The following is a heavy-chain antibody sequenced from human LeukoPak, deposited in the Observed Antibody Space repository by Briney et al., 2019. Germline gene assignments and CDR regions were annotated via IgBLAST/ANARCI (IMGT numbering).Heavy chain of an antibody. CDR3: ARGRLRYYDSSGYYSRPLDV. CDR1: GGSFSGYY. D-gene: IGHD3-22*01. V-gene: IGHV4-34*01. Sequence: PSETLSLTCAVYGGSFSGYYWSWIRQPPGKGLEWIGEINHSGSTTYNPSLKSRVTISVDTSKNQFSLKLSSVTAADTAVYYCARGRLRYYDSSGYYSRPLDVWGKGTTVTVSS. CDR2: INHSGST. J-gene: IGHJ6*04.